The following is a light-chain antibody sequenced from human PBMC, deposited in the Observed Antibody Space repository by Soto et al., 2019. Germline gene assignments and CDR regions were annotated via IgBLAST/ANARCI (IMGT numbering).Light chain of an antibody. Sequence: QSVLPQPASVSGSPGQSITISCTGTSSDVGGYNYVSWYQQHPGKAPKLMIYDVSNRPSGVSNRFPGSKSGNTASLTISGLQAEDEADYYCSSYTSSSTRVFGTGTKVTVL. CDR1: SSDVGGYNY. CDR2: DVS. J-gene: IGLJ1*01. V-gene: IGLV2-14*01. CDR3: SSYTSSSTRV.